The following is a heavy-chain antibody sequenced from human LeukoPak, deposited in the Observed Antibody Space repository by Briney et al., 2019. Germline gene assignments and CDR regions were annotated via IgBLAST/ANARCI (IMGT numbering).Heavy chain of an antibody. CDR3: AREGKCSSTSCYPFDY. J-gene: IGHJ4*02. D-gene: IGHD2-2*01. CDR2: LSAYNGNT. V-gene: IGHV1-18*01. CDR1: GYTFTSYG. Sequence: ASVKVSCKASGYTFTSYGISWVRQAPGQGLEWMGWLSAYNGNTNYAQKLQGRVTMTTDTSTSTAYMELRSLRSDDTAVYYCAREGKCSSTSCYPFDYWGQGTLVTVSS.